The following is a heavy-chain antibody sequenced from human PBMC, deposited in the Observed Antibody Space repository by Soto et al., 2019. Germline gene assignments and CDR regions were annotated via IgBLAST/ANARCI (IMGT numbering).Heavy chain of an antibody. Sequence: QVQLVQSGAEVKKPGASVKVSCKASGYTFTRSGISWVRQAPGQGLEWMGWISTYNGDTNYAQTFQGRVTMTTDTSTXTVYMELRSLRSDDTAVYYCAREVVAPYYYYGMDVWGQGTPVTVSS. V-gene: IGHV1-18*01. CDR3: AREVVAPYYYYGMDV. J-gene: IGHJ6*02. CDR2: ISTYNGDT. CDR1: GYTFTRSG. D-gene: IGHD5-12*01.